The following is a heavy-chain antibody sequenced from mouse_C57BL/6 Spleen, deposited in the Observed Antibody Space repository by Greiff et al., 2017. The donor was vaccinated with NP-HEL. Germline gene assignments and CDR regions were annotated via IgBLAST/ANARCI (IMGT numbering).Heavy chain of an antibody. CDR2: IYPSDSET. Sequence: QVQLKQPGAELVRPGSSVKLSCKASGYTFTSYWMDWVKQRPGQGLEWIGNIYPSDSETHYNQKFKDKATLTVDKSSSTAYMQLSSLTSEDSAVYYCARCITTVVASDYWGQGTTLTVSS. V-gene: IGHV1-61*01. CDR3: ARCITTVVASDY. CDR1: GYTFTSYW. J-gene: IGHJ2*01. D-gene: IGHD1-1*01.